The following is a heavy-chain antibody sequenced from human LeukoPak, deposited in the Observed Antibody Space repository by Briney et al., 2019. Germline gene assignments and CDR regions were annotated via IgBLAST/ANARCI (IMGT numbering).Heavy chain of an antibody. CDR3: AKDEGVVLSTSFDFGH. CDR1: GPTLTTYA. J-gene: IGHJ4*02. CDR2: TSGSGRNT. Sequence: PAQSRTPSSVVAGPTLTTYATSCVRQPPGNGLEWDASTSGSGRNTYYADSVKGRFTISRDNFRNTLSLQMNSLRPDATAIYYCAKDEGVVLSTSFDFGHWGQGTLVAVSS. V-gene: IGHV3-23*01. D-gene: IGHD3-10*01.